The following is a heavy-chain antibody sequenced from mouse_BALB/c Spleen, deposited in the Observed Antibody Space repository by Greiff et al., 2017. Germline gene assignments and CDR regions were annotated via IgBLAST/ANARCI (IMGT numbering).Heavy chain of an antibody. Sequence: EVMLVESGGGLVKPGGSLKLSCAASGFAFSSYDMSWVRQTPEKRLEWVAYISSGGGSTYYPDTVKGRFTISRDNAKNTLYLQMSSLKSEDTAMYYCARHKQPGTRAMDYWGQGTSVTVSS. V-gene: IGHV5-12-1*01. CDR3: ARHKQPGTRAMDY. CDR1: GFAFSSYD. D-gene: IGHD4-1*01. J-gene: IGHJ4*01. CDR2: ISSGGGST.